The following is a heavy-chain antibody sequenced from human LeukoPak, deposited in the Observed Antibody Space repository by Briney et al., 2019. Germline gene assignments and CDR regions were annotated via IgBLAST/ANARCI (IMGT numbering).Heavy chain of an antibody. CDR2: ISWNSDTI. V-gene: IGHV3-9*01. J-gene: IGHJ4*02. Sequence: PGRSLRLSCAAAGFTFGDYAMHWVRHAPGKGLQWVSGISWNSDTIGYADSVKGRFSISRDTAKNSLYLQMNSLRPEDTALYFCAKVGGLGSYYKSPYFASWGRGTLVTVSS. CDR3: AKVGGLGSYYKSPYFAS. D-gene: IGHD3-10*01. CDR1: GFTFGDYA.